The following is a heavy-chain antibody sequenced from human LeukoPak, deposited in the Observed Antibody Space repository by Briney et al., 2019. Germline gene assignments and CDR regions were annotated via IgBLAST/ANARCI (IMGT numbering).Heavy chain of an antibody. CDR3: AKGPLPRIDY. CDR2: IAGTGGST. CDR1: GFTFNKYA. J-gene: IGHJ4*02. Sequence: GGSLRLSCAASGFTFNKYAMNWVRQPPGKGVEWVSSIAGTGGSTYYADSVKGRFTLSRDNSEHTLYLQLNSLRAEDSGIYYCAKGPLPRIDYWGQGTLVTVSS. V-gene: IGHV3-23*01.